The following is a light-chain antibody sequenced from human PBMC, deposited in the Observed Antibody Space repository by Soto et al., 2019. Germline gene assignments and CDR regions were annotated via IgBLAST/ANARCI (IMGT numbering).Light chain of an antibody. CDR2: DTS. CDR1: QSLTNRF. CDR3: QQYGTSEII. J-gene: IGKJ5*01. Sequence: EFVLTQPPGTLSLSPGDIATLSCRASQSLTNRFISWYQQRHGQAPRLIIYDTSSRASGIPDRFSGSGSGTDCTLTISRLETEDVAVFYCQQYGTSEIILGQGTRLEIK. V-gene: IGKV3-20*01.